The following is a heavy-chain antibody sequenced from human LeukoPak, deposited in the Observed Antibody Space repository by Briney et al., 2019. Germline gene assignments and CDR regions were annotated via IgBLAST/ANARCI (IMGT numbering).Heavy chain of an antibody. Sequence: PGGSLRLSCAASGFTLRTYSMNWVRQAPGKGLEWVSSISDGGTYKYYADSVKGRFTNSRDSAKNSLYLQMNSLRAEDTAVYYCARSAPATAITDYWGQGTLVTVSS. CDR1: GFTLRTYS. J-gene: IGHJ4*02. CDR2: ISDGGTYK. V-gene: IGHV3-21*01. CDR3: ARSAPATAITDY. D-gene: IGHD2-2*02.